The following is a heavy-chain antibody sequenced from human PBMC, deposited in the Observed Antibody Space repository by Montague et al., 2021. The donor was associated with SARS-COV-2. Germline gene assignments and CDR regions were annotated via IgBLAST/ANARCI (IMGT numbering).Heavy chain of an antibody. D-gene: IGHD2-21*02. J-gene: IGHJ2*01. Sequence: TLSLTCTVSGGSITSGAYYWSWIRQHPGKGLEWIGYIYYSGRTFLXPSLKSRVTISVDTSNNQFSLKVTSVTAADTAVYYCAREWGRGGDRYWYFDLWGRGTLVTVSS. V-gene: IGHV4-31*03. CDR1: GGSITSGAYY. CDR2: IYYSGRT. CDR3: AREWGRGGDRYWYFDL.